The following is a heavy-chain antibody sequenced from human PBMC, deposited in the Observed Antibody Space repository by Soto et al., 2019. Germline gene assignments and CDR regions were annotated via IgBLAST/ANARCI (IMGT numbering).Heavy chain of an antibody. D-gene: IGHD6-19*01. CDR1: GYTFTSYG. CDR2: ISAYNDNP. Sequence: ASVKVSCKASGYTFTSYGISWVRQAPGQGLEWMGWISAYNDNPKYAQKLQGRVTMTTDTSTSTAYMELRSLRSDDTAVYYCARDPPGYSSGTLGFDPWGQGTLVTVYS. CDR3: ARDPPGYSSGTLGFDP. J-gene: IGHJ5*02. V-gene: IGHV1-18*01.